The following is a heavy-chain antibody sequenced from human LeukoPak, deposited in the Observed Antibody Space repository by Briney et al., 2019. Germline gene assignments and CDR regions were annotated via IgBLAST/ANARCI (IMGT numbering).Heavy chain of an antibody. Sequence: NPSETLSLTCTVSGGSISSYYWSWIRQPPGKGLEWIGSIYYSGSTNYNPSLKSRVTLSVDTSKNQFSLKLSSVTAADTAVYYCARRTFGGVIKYWGQGTLVTVSS. CDR1: GGSISSYY. CDR3: ARRTFGGVIKY. J-gene: IGHJ4*02. D-gene: IGHD3-16*02. CDR2: IYYSGST. V-gene: IGHV4-59*12.